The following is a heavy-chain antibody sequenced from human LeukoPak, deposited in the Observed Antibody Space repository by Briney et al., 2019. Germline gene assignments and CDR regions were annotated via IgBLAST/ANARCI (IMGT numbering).Heavy chain of an antibody. Sequence: SQTLSLTCSVSGASVSSGNYFWTWIRQPTGKGLEWIGRLSTRGNTNYNPSLESRVTISGDTSKNQFSLQLRSVTAADTAVYYCTRALCINGVCEWFDPWGQGTLDTVSS. CDR3: TRALCINGVCEWFDP. D-gene: IGHD2-8*01. V-gene: IGHV4-61*02. J-gene: IGHJ5*02. CDR1: GASVSSGNYF. CDR2: LSTRGNT.